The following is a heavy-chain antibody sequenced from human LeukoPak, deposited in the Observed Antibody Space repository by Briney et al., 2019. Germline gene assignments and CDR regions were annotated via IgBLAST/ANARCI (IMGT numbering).Heavy chain of an antibody. Sequence: SETLSLTCAVYGGSISGYYWSWIRQPPGKGLEWVGEIHYTGGTSYNPSLKSRATISIDTSKNQLSLKLNSVTAADTAVYYCARGNILSGYCFDFWGQGALVTVSS. CDR1: GGSISGYY. D-gene: IGHD3-9*01. J-gene: IGHJ4*02. CDR3: ARGNILSGYCFDF. CDR2: IHYTGGT. V-gene: IGHV4-34*01.